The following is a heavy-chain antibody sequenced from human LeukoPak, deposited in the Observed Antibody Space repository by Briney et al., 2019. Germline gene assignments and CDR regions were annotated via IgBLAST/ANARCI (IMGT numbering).Heavy chain of an antibody. V-gene: IGHV1-24*01. CDR2: FDPEDGET. D-gene: IGHD5-18*01. CDR3: ATPAGDSYGIVFDY. J-gene: IGHJ4*02. CDR1: GYTLTELS. Sequence: ASVKVSCKVSGYTLTELSVHWVRQAPGKGIEWMGGFDPEDGETIYAQKFQGRVTMTEDTSTDTAYMELSSLRSEDTAVYYCATPAGDSYGIVFDYWGQGTLVTVSS.